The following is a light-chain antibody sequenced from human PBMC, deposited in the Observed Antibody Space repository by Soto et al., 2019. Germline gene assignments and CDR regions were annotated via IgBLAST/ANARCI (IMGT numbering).Light chain of an antibody. CDR2: EVT. CDR1: SXDVGGYNY. V-gene: IGLV2-14*01. Sequence: QSVLTQPGSVSGSPGQSITIYCTGTSXDVGGYNYVSWYQLHPGKAPKLILYEVTNRPSGVSDRFSGSKSGNTASLTISGLQAEDEADYYCSSYTSSTAYVFGTGTKVTVL. J-gene: IGLJ1*01. CDR3: SSYTSSTAYV.